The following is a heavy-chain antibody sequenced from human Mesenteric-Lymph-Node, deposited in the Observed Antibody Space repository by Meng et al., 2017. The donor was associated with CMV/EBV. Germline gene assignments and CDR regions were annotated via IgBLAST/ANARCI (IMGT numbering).Heavy chain of an antibody. Sequence: ASVKVSCKASGYTFSSYDIYWVRQATGQGLEWMGWMNPNSGNTGYAQKFQGRVTMTRNTSISTAYMELSRLRSDDTAVYYCARADPDSGSYWGEFDYWGQGTLVTVSS. D-gene: IGHD1-26*01. J-gene: IGHJ4*02. CDR3: ARADPDSGSYWGEFDY. V-gene: IGHV1-8*01. CDR1: GYTFSSYD. CDR2: MNPNSGNT.